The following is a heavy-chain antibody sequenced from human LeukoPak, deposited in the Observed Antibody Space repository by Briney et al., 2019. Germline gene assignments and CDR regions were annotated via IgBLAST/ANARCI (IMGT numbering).Heavy chain of an antibody. CDR1: GGSISSYY. V-gene: IGHV4-4*07. D-gene: IGHD6-13*01. CDR2: IYTSGSA. J-gene: IGHJ4*02. CDR3: AREGSSWYYFDY. Sequence: SETLSLTCTVSGGSISSYYWSWSRQPAGKGLEWIGRIYTSGSANYNPSLKSRVTMSVDTSKNQFSLKLSSVTAADTAVYYCAREGSSWYYFDYWGQGTLVTVSS.